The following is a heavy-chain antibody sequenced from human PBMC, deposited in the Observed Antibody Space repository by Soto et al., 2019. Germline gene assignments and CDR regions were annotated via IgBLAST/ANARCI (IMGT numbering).Heavy chain of an antibody. D-gene: IGHD3-22*01. CDR2: IYWDDDK. CDR3: VDTSFSLHSSAYSYDY. V-gene: IGHV2-5*04. J-gene: IGHJ4*02. Sequence: QITLKESGPTVVKPTETLTLTCTFSGLSLSTRGVGVGWVRQPPGEALKWLSIIYWDDDKRYSPSLKSRLTITKDTSKNQVVLTMTDMDPVDTGTYYCVDTSFSLHSSAYSYDYWGQGTLVTVSS. CDR1: GLSLSTRGVG.